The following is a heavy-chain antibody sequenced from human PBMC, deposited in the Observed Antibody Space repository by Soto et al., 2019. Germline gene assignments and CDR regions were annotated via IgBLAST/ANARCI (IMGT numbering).Heavy chain of an antibody. CDR3: ATSGQLVHWFDP. CDR1: GYTFTSYG. D-gene: IGHD6-13*01. V-gene: IGHV1-24*01. Sequence: ASVKVSCKASGYTFTSYGISWVRQAPGKGLEWMGWIDPEDGETIYAQKFQGRVTMTEDTSTDTAYMELSSLRSEDTAVYYCATSGQLVHWFDPWGQGTLVTVSS. CDR2: IDPEDGET. J-gene: IGHJ5*02.